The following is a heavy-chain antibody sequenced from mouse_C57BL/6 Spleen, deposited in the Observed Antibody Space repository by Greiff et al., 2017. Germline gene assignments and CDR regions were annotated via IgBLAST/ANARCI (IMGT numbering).Heavy chain of an antibody. V-gene: IGHV5-17*01. Sequence: EVQLMESGGGLVKPGGSLKLSCAASGFTFSDYGMHWVRQAPEKGLEWVAYISSGSSTIYYADTVKGRFTISRDNAKNTLFLQMTSLRSEDTAMYYCATYDYDGWYFDVWGTGTTVTVSS. D-gene: IGHD2-4*01. CDR2: ISSGSSTI. CDR3: ATYDYDGWYFDV. J-gene: IGHJ1*03. CDR1: GFTFSDYG.